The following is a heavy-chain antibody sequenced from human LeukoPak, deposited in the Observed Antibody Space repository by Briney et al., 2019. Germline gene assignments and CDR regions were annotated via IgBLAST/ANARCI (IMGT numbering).Heavy chain of an antibody. V-gene: IGHV1-18*01. CDR1: GYTFTKYG. J-gene: IGHJ4*02. CDR2: ISTYNGNT. D-gene: IGHD4-17*01. CDR3: ARGDDYGDYWGLY. Sequence: AASVKVSCKASGYTFTKYGITWVRQAPGQGLEWMGWISTYNGNTNYAQKLQGRVTMTTDTSTSTAYMDLRSLISDDAAVYYCARGDDYGDYWGLYWGQGTLVTVSS.